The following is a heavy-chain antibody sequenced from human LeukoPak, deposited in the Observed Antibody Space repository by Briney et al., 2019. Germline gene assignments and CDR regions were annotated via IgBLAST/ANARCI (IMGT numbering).Heavy chain of an antibody. CDR3: ARDTGNTGTYVWGSHFDY. J-gene: IGHJ4*02. CDR1: GYTFTSYY. V-gene: IGHV1-46*01. D-gene: IGHD3-16*01. Sequence: ASVKVSCKASGYTFTSYYIHWVRQAPGQGLEWMGIINPSDGDTSYAQKFQGRVTMTRDTSTSTVYMEMSSLRSEDTAVYYCARDTGNTGTYVWGSHFDYWGQKILVTVSS. CDR2: INPSDGDT.